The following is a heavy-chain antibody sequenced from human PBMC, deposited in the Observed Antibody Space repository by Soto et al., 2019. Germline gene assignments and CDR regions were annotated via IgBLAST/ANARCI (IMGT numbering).Heavy chain of an antibody. CDR3: ARERAALNYFDY. CDR1: GFTFSSYS. D-gene: IGHD2-15*01. J-gene: IGHJ4*02. Sequence: GGSLRLSCAASGFTFSSYSMNWVRQAPRKGLEWVSYISSSSTIYYADSVKGRFTISRDNAKNSLYLQMNSLRAEDTAVYYCARERAALNYFDYWGQGTLVTVSS. V-gene: IGHV3-48*01. CDR2: ISSSSTI.